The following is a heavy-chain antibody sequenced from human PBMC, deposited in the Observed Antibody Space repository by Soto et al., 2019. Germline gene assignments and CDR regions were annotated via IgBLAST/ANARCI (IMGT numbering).Heavy chain of an antibody. J-gene: IGHJ6*02. CDR3: TTRGNYYYYYGIDA. Sequence: GSLRLSCAAAGFSFSHAWITWVRQAPGKGLEWVGHISSRVHGATADYAAPVKGRFTISRDDSESTLYLEMNSLKTEDTGIYYCTTRGNYYYYYGIDAWGQGTTVTVSS. V-gene: IGHV3-15*01. D-gene: IGHD3-10*01. CDR1: GFSFSHAW. CDR2: ISSRVHGATA.